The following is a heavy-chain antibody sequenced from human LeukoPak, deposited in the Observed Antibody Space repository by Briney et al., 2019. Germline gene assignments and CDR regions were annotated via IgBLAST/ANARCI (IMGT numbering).Heavy chain of an antibody. CDR3: ASGLDPATSYVRDEY. Sequence: PGRSLRLSCAASGFTFSSYGMHWVRQAPGKGLEWVAVISYDGSNKYYADSVKGRFTISRDNSKNTLYLQMNSLRAEDTAVYYCASGLDPATSYVRDEYWGQGTLVTVSS. J-gene: IGHJ4*02. CDR1: GFTFSSYG. CDR2: ISYDGSNK. D-gene: IGHD3-16*01. V-gene: IGHV3-30*03.